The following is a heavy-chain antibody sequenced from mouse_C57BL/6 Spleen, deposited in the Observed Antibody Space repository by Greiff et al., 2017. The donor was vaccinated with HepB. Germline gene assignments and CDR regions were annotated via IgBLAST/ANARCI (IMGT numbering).Heavy chain of an antibody. V-gene: IGHV1-18*01. J-gene: IGHJ3*01. CDR1: GYTFTDYN. CDR2: INPNNGGT. Sequence: EVQLQQSGPELVKPGASVKIPCKASGYTFTDYNMDWVKQSHGKSLEWIGDINPNNGGTNYNQKFKGKATLTVDKSSSTAYMELRSLTSEDTAVYYCATFITTVVPFAYWGHGTLVTVSA. CDR3: ATFITTVVPFAY. D-gene: IGHD1-1*01.